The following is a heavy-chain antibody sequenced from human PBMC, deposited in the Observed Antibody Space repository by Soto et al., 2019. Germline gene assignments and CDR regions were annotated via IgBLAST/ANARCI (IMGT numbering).Heavy chain of an antibody. Sequence: SETLSLTCTVSGVSITSGDYYWNWIRQPPGKGLEWIGNIDYSGNTYYNPSLKSRLTISLDTSKNQFSLKLSSVTAADTAVYYCASFGVASMNWFDPWGLGTLVTVSS. CDR2: IDYSGNT. D-gene: IGHD3-3*01. V-gene: IGHV4-30-4*01. CDR1: GVSITSGDYY. J-gene: IGHJ5*02. CDR3: ASFGVASMNWFDP.